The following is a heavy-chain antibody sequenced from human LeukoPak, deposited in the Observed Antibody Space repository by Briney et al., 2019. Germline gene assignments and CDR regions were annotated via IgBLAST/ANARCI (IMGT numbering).Heavy chain of an antibody. CDR3: AKSSGPGRYYFDY. V-gene: IGHV4-30-2*01. D-gene: IGHD6-6*01. J-gene: IGHJ4*02. CDR1: GDSITSGGYC. Sequence: PSQTLSLTCVVSGDSITSGGYCWSWVRQPPGKGLEWIGYIYYSGSASYNPSLKSRVTISVDTSKNQFSLKLSSVTAADTAVYYCAKSSGPGRYYFDYWGQGTLVTVSS. CDR2: IYYSGSA.